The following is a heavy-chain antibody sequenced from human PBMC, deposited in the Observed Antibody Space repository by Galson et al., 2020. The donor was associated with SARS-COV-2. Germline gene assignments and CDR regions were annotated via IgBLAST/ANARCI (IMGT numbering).Heavy chain of an antibody. CDR2: IYSEGSST. Sequence: GGSLRLSCAAYGFTFSSYWMHWVRQAPGKGLVWVSRIYSEGSSTSYADSVKGRFTISGDNAKNTLYLQMNSLRAEDTAVYYCARGDMGNDYFDSWGQGTLVTVSS. CDR1: GFTFSSYW. V-gene: IGHV3-74*01. J-gene: IGHJ4*02. D-gene: IGHD7-27*01. CDR3: ARGDMGNDYFDS.